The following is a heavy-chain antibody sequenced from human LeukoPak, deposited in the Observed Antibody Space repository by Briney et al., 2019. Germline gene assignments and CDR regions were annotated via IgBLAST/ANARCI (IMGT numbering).Heavy chain of an antibody. CDR1: GFSFSTYW. Sequence: GGSLRLSCAASGFSFSTYWMSWVRQAPGKGLEWVANIKEDGSDKNYVDSVKGRFTIARDNAKNYVYLQMKSLGADDTAVYYCARDRGFDNFDYWGQGTLVTVSS. CDR2: IKEDGSDK. CDR3: ARDRGFDNFDY. J-gene: IGHJ4*02. D-gene: IGHD3-9*01. V-gene: IGHV3-7*01.